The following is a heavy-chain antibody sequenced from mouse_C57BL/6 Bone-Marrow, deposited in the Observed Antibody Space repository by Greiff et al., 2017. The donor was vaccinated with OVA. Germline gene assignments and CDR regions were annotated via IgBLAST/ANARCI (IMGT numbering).Heavy chain of an antibody. Sequence: QVQLQQSGAELVRPGTSVKVSCKASGYAFTNYLIEWVKQRPGQGLEWIGVINPGSGGTNYNEKFKGKATLTADKSSSTAYMQLSSLKSEDSAVYFCARDYDGYLYWYCDVWGTGTTVTVSS. J-gene: IGHJ1*03. CDR1: GYAFTNYL. CDR2: INPGSGGT. CDR3: ARDYDGYLYWYCDV. D-gene: IGHD2-3*01. V-gene: IGHV1-54*01.